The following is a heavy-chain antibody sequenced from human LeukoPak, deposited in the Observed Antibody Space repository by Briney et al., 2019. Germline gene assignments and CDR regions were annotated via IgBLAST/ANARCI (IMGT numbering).Heavy chain of an antibody. D-gene: IGHD5-18*01. J-gene: IGHJ5*02. Sequence: ASVKVSCKASGYTFTSYDISWVRQAPGQGLEWMGGIIPIFGTANYAQKFQGRVTITADESTSTAYMELSSLRSEDTAVYYCARKDTAGFDPWGQGTLVTVSS. CDR3: ARKDTAGFDP. V-gene: IGHV1-69*13. CDR2: IIPIFGTA. CDR1: GYTFTSYD.